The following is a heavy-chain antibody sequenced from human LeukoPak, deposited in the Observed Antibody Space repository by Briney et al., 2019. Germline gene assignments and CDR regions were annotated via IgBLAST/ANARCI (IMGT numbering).Heavy chain of an antibody. CDR1: GFTFSSYW. J-gene: IGHJ4*02. CDR2: IKQDGNEK. D-gene: IGHD1-26*01. V-gene: IGHV3-7*01. Sequence: QPGGSLRLSCAASGFTFSSYWMSWVRQAPGKGLEWVANIKQDGNEKYYMDSVKGRFTISRDNAKNSLYLQMNSLRAEDTAVYYCAKDSGSYRFNDYWGQGTLVTVSS. CDR3: AKDSGSYRFNDY.